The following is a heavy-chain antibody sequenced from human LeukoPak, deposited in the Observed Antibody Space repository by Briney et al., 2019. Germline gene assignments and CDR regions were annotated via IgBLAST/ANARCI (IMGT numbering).Heavy chain of an antibody. CDR2: INHSGST. J-gene: IGHJ5*02. Sequence: NPSDHLSLTGAVYGGSCSGYYWSWIRKSPGKGLEWIGEINHSGSTNYNPSLKSRVTISVDTSKNQFSLKLSSVTAADTAVYYCARGGSSSSGPGRTWGQGTLVTVSS. CDR3: ARGGSSSSGPGRT. V-gene: IGHV4-34*01. CDR1: GGSCSGYY. D-gene: IGHD6-6*01.